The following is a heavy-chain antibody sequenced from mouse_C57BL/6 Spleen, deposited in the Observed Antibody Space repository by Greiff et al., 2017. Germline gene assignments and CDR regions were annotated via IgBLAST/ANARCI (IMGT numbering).Heavy chain of an antibody. D-gene: IGHD1-1*01. CDR3: ARRGSSFSYWYFDV. Sequence: LVESGPELVKPGASVKISCKASGYSFTDYNMNWVKQSNGKSLEWIGVINPNYGTTSYNQKFKGKATLTVDQSSSTAYMQLNSLTSEDSAVYYWARRGSSFSYWYFDVWGTGTTVTVSS. CDR1: GYSFTDYN. CDR2: INPNYGTT. V-gene: IGHV1-39*01. J-gene: IGHJ1*03.